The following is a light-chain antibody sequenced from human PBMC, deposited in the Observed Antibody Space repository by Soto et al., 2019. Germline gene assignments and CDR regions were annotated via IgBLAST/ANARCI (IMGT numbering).Light chain of an antibody. CDR3: QQYNSYSF. Sequence: DIQMTQSPSTLSASVGDRVTITCRASQSISSWLAWYQQKPGKAPKLLIYKASSLESGVPSRFSGSGSGTEFTLTISSLQPVDFATYYCQQYNSYSFFRGGTKVEIK. CDR1: QSISSW. J-gene: IGKJ4*01. V-gene: IGKV1-5*03. CDR2: KAS.